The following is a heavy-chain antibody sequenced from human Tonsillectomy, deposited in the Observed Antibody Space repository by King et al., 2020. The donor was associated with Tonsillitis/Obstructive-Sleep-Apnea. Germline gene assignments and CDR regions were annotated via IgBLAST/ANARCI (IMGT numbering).Heavy chain of an antibody. CDR1: GFTFTSYG. V-gene: IGHV3-33*01. CDR3: AGDGSGYGHDAFDM. Sequence: VQLVESGGGVVQPGRSLRLSCAASGFTFTSYGMHWVRQAPGKGLEWVAVIWYDGNNRYYTDSVKGRFTISRDNSRGTLYLQMNNLRAEDTAVYYCAGDGSGYGHDAFDMWGQGTMVTVSS. CDR2: IWYDGNNR. D-gene: IGHD3-3*01. J-gene: IGHJ3*02.